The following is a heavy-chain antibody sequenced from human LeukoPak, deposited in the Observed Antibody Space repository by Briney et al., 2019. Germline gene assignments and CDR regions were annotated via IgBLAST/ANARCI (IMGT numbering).Heavy chain of an antibody. Sequence: GGSLRLSCAASGFTFSSYGMHWVRQAPGEGLEWVAVISYDGSNKYYADSVKGRFTISRDNSKNTLYLQMNSLRAEDTAVYYCAKDYYDSSELSYYGMDVWGQGTTVTVSS. D-gene: IGHD3-22*01. V-gene: IGHV3-30*18. CDR3: AKDYYDSSELSYYGMDV. CDR2: ISYDGSNK. CDR1: GFTFSSYG. J-gene: IGHJ6*02.